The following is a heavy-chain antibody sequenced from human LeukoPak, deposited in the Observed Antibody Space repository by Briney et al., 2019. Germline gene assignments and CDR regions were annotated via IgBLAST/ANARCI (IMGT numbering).Heavy chain of an antibody. D-gene: IGHD3-3*01. CDR2: IYYSGST. CDR1: GGSISSSSYY. Sequence: SETLSLTCTVSGGSISSSSYYWGWIRQPPGKGLEWIGSIYYSGSTYYNPSLKSRVTISVDTSKNQFSLKLSSVTAADTAVYYCVPLYYDFWSGETKFDPWGQGTLVTVSS. J-gene: IGHJ5*02. CDR3: VPLYYDFWSGETKFDP. V-gene: IGHV4-39*07.